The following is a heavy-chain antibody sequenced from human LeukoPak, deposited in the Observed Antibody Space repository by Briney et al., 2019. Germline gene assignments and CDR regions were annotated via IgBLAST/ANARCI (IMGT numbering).Heavy chain of an antibody. J-gene: IGHJ4*02. CDR1: GYTFTSYY. CDR3: ARDNEASGSGTVGGNFDY. D-gene: IGHD3-10*01. V-gene: IGHV1-46*01. Sequence: ASVKVSCKASGYTFTSYYMHWVRQAPGQGLEWMGRINPTGGSTSYAQKSQGRVTMTRDMSTSTVYMELSSLRSEDTAVYYCARDNEASGSGTVGGNFDYWGQGTLVSVSS. CDR2: INPTGGST.